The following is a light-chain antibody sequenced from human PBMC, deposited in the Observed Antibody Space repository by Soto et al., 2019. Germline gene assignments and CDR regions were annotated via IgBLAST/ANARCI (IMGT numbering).Light chain of an antibody. Sequence: QLVLTQSPSASASPGASVNLTCTLSSGHSSYAIAWHQQQPEKGPRYLMKVKSDGSHTKGDGIPDRFSGSSSGAERYLTISSLQSGDEADYYCQTWGAGHVVFGGGTKLTVL. CDR3: QTWGAGHVV. CDR1: SGHSSYA. J-gene: IGLJ2*01. CDR2: VKSDGSH. V-gene: IGLV4-69*01.